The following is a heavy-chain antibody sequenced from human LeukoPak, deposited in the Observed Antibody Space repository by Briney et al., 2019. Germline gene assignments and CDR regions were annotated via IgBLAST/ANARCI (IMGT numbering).Heavy chain of an antibody. D-gene: IGHD3-10*01. V-gene: IGHV3-48*03. CDR2: ISSSGGTM. J-gene: IGHJ5*02. CDR3: ARGICITIGVGWFDP. Sequence: PGGSLRLSCAASGFTFSSYEMNWVRQAPGKGLEWVSYISSSGGTMYYADSVKGRFTISRDNAKNSLYLQMNSLRAEDTAVYYCARGICITIGVGWFDPWGQGTLVTVSS. CDR1: GFTFSSYE.